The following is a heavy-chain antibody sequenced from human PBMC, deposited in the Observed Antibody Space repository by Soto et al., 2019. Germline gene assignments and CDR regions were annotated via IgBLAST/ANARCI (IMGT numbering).Heavy chain of an antibody. D-gene: IGHD6-19*01. Sequence: VQLVESGGGVVQPGRSLRLSCAASGFTFSDYAMHWVRQAPGKGLEWVAVVSHDGGNTHYADSVKGRFTISRDSSKNPAPLETTSPRAEDTGVYYSARVGRQWLHTSDFTYWGQGALVTVSS. V-gene: IGHV3-30*03. CDR3: ARVGRQWLHTSDFTY. CDR1: GFTFSDYA. CDR2: VSHDGGNT. J-gene: IGHJ4*02.